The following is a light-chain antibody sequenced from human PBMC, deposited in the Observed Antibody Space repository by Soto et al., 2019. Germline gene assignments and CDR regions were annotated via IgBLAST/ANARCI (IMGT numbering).Light chain of an antibody. J-gene: IGLJ1*01. Sequence: QSALTQPASVTGSPGQSITISCTGTSSDIGAYDYVSWYQQHPGKAPKVMIFEVSNRPSGVSHRFSGSKSGNTASLTISGLKAEDGADYYCRSYTPRRPNVFGSGTKLTLL. CDR1: SSDIGAYDY. CDR2: EVS. CDR3: RSYTPRRPNV. V-gene: IGLV2-14*01.